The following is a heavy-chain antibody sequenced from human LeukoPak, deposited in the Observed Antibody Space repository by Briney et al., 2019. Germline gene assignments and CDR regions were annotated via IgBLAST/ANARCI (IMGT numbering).Heavy chain of an antibody. CDR1: GASTSSRY. Sequence: SETLSLTCSASGASTSSRYGSWLRQFPGGTLEWIGHIYNAKNTKYNPSLTSRVTISVDTSRNHFSLSLTSLTAADTAIYYCAQTTGWPGFDFWGPGALVTVSS. J-gene: IGHJ4*02. CDR3: AQTTGWPGFDF. D-gene: IGHD6-19*01. CDR2: IYNAKNT. V-gene: IGHV4-59*08.